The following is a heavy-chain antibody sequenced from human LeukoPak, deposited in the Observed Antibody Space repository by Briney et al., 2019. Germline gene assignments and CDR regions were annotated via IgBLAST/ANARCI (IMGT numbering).Heavy chain of an antibody. CDR3: AKALYSSGWYEGVDY. D-gene: IGHD6-19*01. J-gene: IGHJ4*02. CDR2: ISYDGSNK. Sequence: GGSLRLTCAASGFTVSSNYMSWVRQAPGKGLEWVAVISYDGSNKYYADSVKGRFTISRDNSKNTLYLQMNSLRAEDTAVYYCAKALYSSGWYEGVDYWGQGTLVTVSS. CDR1: GFTVSSNY. V-gene: IGHV3-30*18.